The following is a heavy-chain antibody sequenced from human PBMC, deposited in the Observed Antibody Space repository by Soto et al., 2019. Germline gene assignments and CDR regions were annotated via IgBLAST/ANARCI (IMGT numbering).Heavy chain of an antibody. D-gene: IGHD6-13*01. V-gene: IGHV3-53*01. CDR1: GFTVSSNY. J-gene: IGHJ3*02. CDR3: ARARSTGYSSSPPYAFDI. CDR2: LYSGGST. Sequence: PGGSLRLSCAASGFTVSSNYMSWVRQAPGKGLGWVPVLYSGGSTYYADSVKGRFTISRDDSKNTLYLQMDSLRAEDTAVYYCARARSTGYSSSPPYAFDIWGQGTMATVSS.